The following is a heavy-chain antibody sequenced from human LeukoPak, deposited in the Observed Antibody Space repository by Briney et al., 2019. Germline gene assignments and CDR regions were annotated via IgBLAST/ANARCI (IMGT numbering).Heavy chain of an antibody. V-gene: IGHV1-46*01. CDR3: ARDGGRIRELTASIYDY. CDR2: INPSGGST. J-gene: IGHJ4*02. D-gene: IGHD1-26*01. Sequence: GASVKVSCKASGYTFTSYYMHWVRQAPGQGLEWMGIINPSGGSTSYAQKFQGRVTMTRDMSTSTVYMQMSSLRSEDMAVYYCARDGGRIRELTASIYDYWGQGTLVTVSS. CDR1: GYTFTSYY.